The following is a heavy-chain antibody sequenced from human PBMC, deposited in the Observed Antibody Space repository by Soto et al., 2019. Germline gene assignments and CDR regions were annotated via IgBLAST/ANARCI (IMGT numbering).Heavy chain of an antibody. V-gene: IGHV3-30-3*01. CDR3: ARDVGRPIAARLSERNSYNWFDP. Sequence: QVQLVESGGGVVQPGRSLRLSCAASGFTFSSYAMHWVCQAPGKGLEWVAVISYDGSNKYYADSVKGRFTISRDNSKNTLYLQMNSLRAEDTAVYYCARDVGRPIAARLSERNSYNWFDPWGQGTLVTVSS. D-gene: IGHD6-6*01. CDR2: ISYDGSNK. J-gene: IGHJ5*02. CDR1: GFTFSSYA.